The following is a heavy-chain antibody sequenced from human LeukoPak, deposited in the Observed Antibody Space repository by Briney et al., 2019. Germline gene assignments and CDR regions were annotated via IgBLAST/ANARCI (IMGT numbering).Heavy chain of an antibody. CDR1: GGSISGSSYY. V-gene: IGHV4-39*07. J-gene: IGHJ4*02. Sequence: PSETLSLTCTVSGGSISGSSYYWSWIRQPPGKGLEWIGEINHSGSTNYNPSLKSRVTISVDTSKNQFSLKLSSVTAADTAVYYCARTRTFGVVMYYFDYWGQGTLVTVSS. CDR2: INHSGST. D-gene: IGHD3-3*01. CDR3: ARTRTFGVVMYYFDY.